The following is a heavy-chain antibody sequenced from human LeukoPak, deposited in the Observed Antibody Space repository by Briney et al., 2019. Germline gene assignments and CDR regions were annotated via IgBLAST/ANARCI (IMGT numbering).Heavy chain of an antibody. CDR1: GFTVNGKY. Sequence: GGSLRLSCAASGFTVNGKYLSWVRQAPGKGLEWVSVIYSTGSTYYADYVKGRFTVSRDTSSNTVYLQMSSLTAEDTAVYYCARHLRVYAFDYWGQGTLVTVSS. J-gene: IGHJ4*02. CDR2: IYSTGST. D-gene: IGHD2-8*01. V-gene: IGHV3-66*02. CDR3: ARHLRVYAFDY.